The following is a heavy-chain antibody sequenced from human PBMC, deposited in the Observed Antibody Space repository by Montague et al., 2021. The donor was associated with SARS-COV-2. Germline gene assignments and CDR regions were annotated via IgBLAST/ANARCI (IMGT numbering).Heavy chain of an antibody. CDR1: GGSVSSSPYY. D-gene: IGHD3-10*01. Sequence: SETLSLTCTVSGGSVSSSPYYWGWIRQPPGRGLEWVGSISYSGRTYFSLSLKSRLTISVGSSENQFSLRLSSVTAADTAVYYCASSYYYGSGSYVYNYYMDVWGKGTPVTVSS. V-gene: IGHV4-39*01. J-gene: IGHJ6*03. CDR2: ISYSGRT. CDR3: ASSYYYGSGSYVYNYYMDV.